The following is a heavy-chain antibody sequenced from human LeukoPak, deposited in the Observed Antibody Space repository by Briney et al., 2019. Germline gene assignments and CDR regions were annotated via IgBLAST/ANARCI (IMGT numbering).Heavy chain of an antibody. J-gene: IGHJ4*02. CDR3: ARAVVVRGVAPFDY. V-gene: IGHV4-30-4*02. Sequence: SETLSLTCTVSGGSISPGDYYWSWLRQPPGKGLEWIGYIYYSGSTYYNPSLLSRVSISVDTSKNQFSLTVSSVTAADTAVYYCARAVVVRGVAPFDYWGQGTLVTVSS. CDR2: IYYSGST. D-gene: IGHD3-10*01. CDR1: GGSISPGDYY.